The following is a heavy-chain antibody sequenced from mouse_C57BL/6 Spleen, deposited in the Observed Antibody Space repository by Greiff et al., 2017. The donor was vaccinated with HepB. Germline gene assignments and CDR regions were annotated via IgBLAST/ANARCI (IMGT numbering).Heavy chain of an antibody. Sequence: QVQLQQPGAELVKPGASVKLSCKASGYTFTSYWMHWVKQRPGQGLEWIGMIHPNSGSTNYNEKFKSKATLTVDKSSSTAYMQLSSLTSEDSAVYYCARLGLFDWYFDVWGTGTTVTVSS. CDR1: GYTFTSYW. V-gene: IGHV1-64*01. CDR3: ARLGLFDWYFDV. CDR2: IHPNSGST. J-gene: IGHJ1*03. D-gene: IGHD1-1*01.